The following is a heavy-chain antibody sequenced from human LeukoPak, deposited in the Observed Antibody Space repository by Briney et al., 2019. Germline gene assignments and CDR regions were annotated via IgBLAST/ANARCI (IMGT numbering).Heavy chain of an antibody. V-gene: IGHV3-15*01. CDR2: IKRKGDDGTI. Sequence: GGSLRLSCAASGFNFSNAWMSWVRQAPGRGLEWVGRIKRKGDDGTIDYAAPVKGRLSVSRDDSKNMLYLQMNSLKSEDTAVYYCTAGTGRSDFDYWGQGTLVTVSS. CDR1: GFNFSNAW. D-gene: IGHD3/OR15-3a*01. J-gene: IGHJ4*02. CDR3: TAGTGRSDFDY.